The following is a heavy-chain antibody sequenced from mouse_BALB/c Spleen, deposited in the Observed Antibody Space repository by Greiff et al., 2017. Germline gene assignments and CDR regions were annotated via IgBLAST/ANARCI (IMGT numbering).Heavy chain of an antibody. V-gene: IGHV14-3*02. CDR2: IDPANGNT. D-gene: IGHD1-1*01. J-gene: IGHJ3*01. CDR1: GFNIKDTY. CDR3: AYYYGSSWAY. Sequence: SGAELVKPGASVKLSCTASGFNIKDTYMHWVKQRPEQGLEWIGRIDPANGNTKYDPKFQGKATITADTSSNTAYLQLSSLTSEATAVYYSAYYYGSSWAYWGQGTLVTVSA.